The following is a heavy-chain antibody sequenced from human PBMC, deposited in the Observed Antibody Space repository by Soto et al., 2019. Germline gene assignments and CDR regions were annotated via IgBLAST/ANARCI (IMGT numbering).Heavy chain of an antibody. CDR3: ATSDGVNVIPFDY. V-gene: IGHV1-18*01. D-gene: IGHD3-16*02. Sequence: VRQAPGQGLEWMGWISAYNGNTNYAQKLQGRVTMTTDTSTSTAYMELRSLRSDDTAVYYCATSDGVNVIPFDYWGQGTLVTVSS. CDR2: ISAYNGNT. J-gene: IGHJ4*02.